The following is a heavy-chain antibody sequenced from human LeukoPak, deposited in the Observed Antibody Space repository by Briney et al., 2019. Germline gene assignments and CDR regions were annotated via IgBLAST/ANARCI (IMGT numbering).Heavy chain of an antibody. CDR3: ASSDYDILTGH. CDR1: GGSISSYY. V-gene: IGHV4-59*08. D-gene: IGHD3-9*01. Sequence: SETLSLTCTVSGGSISSYYWSWIRQPPGKGLEWIGYIYYSGSTNYNPSLKSRVTISVDTSKNQFSLKLSSATAADTAVYYCASSDYDILTGHWGQGTLVTVSS. CDR2: IYYSGST. J-gene: IGHJ4*02.